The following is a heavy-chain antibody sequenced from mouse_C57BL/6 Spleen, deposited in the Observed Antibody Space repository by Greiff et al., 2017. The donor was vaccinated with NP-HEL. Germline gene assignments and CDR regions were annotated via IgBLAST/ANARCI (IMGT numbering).Heavy chain of an antibody. Sequence: VKLMESGPGLVAPSQSLSITCTVSGFSLTSYAISWVRQPPGKGLEWLGVIWTGGGTNYNSALKSRLSISNDNSKSQVFLKMNSLPTDDTARYYCARMGYHRDWYFDVWGTGTTVTVSS. CDR2: IWTGGGT. CDR1: GFSLTSYA. D-gene: IGHD2-2*01. V-gene: IGHV2-9-1*01. CDR3: ARMGYHRDWYFDV. J-gene: IGHJ1*03.